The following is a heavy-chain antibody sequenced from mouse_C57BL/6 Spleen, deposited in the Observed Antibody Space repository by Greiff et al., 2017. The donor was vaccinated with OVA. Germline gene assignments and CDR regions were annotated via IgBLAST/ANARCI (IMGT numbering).Heavy chain of an antibody. V-gene: IGHV1-9*01. D-gene: IGHD2-5*01. CDR1: GYTFTGYW. CDR2: ILPGSGST. CDR3: ARLGSNYGWYFDV. Sequence: QVQLQQSGAELMKPGASVKLSCKATGYTFTGYWIEWVKQRPGHGLEWIGEILPGSGSTNYNEKFKGKAPFTAEPSSNTDDMQLSSLTTEDSAIYYCARLGSNYGWYFDVWGTGTTVTVSS. J-gene: IGHJ1*03.